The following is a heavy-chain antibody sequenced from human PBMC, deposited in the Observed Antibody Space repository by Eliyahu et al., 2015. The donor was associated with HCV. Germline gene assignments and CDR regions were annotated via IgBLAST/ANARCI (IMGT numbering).Heavy chain of an antibody. CDR3: ATTTGRTRYFDY. V-gene: IGHV4-31*03. Sequence: QMQLQESGPGLVKPSQTLSLKCTVSGGXISSGDHYWSWIRQRPGEGLEWIGCIYYTENTYYNPSLKSRVTISVDSSKNEFSLNLTSVTAADTAMYFCATTTGRTRYFDYWGQGTLVTVSS. CDR1: GGXISSGDHY. CDR2: IYYTENT. D-gene: IGHD2-8*01. J-gene: IGHJ4*02.